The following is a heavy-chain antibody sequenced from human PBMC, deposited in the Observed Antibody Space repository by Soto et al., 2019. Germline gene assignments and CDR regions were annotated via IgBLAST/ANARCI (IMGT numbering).Heavy chain of an antibody. D-gene: IGHD3-22*01. Sequence: ASVKVSCKASGYTFTDYGLHWLRQAPGQRLEWMGWISRDTDNTKYSQKFQGRVTITKDTSATTAYMELTSLRSEDTAVYYCARDIYDHWFDYWGQGTLVTVSS. J-gene: IGHJ4*02. CDR1: GYTFTDYG. V-gene: IGHV1-3*01. CDR2: ISRDTDNT. CDR3: ARDIYDHWFDY.